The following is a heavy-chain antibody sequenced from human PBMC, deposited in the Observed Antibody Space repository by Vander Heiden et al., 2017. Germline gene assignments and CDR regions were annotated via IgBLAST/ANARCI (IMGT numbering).Heavy chain of an antibody. CDR1: GFPSSSYW. CDR3: ARDWVEIWFGELLDY. Sequence: EVQLVESGGGLVQPGGSRSLSGAASGFPSSSYWMGWVRQAPGKGLEWVANIKQDGSEKYYVDSVKGRFTISRDNAKNSLYLQMNSLRAEDTAVYYCARDWVEIWFGELLDYWGQGTLVTVSS. J-gene: IGHJ4*02. D-gene: IGHD3-10*01. CDR2: IKQDGSEK. V-gene: IGHV3-7*01.